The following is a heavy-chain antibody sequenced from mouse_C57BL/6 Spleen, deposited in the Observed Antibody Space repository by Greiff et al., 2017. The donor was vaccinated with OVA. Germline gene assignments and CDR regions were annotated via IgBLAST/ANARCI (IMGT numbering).Heavy chain of an antibody. CDR2: IYPRSGNT. CDR3: ARRIVTTYFDY. CDR1: GYTFTSYG. Sequence: QVQLQQSGAELARPGASVKLSCKASGYTFTSYGLSWVKQRTGQGLEWIGEIYPRSGNTYYNEKFKGKVTLTADKSSSTAYMELRSLTSEDSAVYFCARRIVTTYFDYWGQGTTLTVSS. J-gene: IGHJ2*01. V-gene: IGHV1-81*01. D-gene: IGHD2-5*01.